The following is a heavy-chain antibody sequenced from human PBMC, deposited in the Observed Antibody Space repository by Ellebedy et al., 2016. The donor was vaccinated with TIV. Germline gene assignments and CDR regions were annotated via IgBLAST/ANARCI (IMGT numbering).Heavy chain of an antibody. J-gene: IGHJ6*01. Sequence: PGGSLRLSCAASGFTFSSYSMNWVRQAPGKGLEWVSYISSSSSTIYYADSVKGRFTISRDNAKNSLYLQMNSLRDEDTAVYYCAREEPRRLVNHYYYRMDVWGQGTTVTVSS. CDR3: AREEPRRLVNHYYYRMDV. CDR2: ISSSSSTI. CDR1: GFTFSSYS. D-gene: IGHD1-14*01. V-gene: IGHV3-48*02.